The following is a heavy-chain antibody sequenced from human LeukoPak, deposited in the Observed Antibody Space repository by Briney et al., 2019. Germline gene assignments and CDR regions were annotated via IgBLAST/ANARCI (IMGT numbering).Heavy chain of an antibody. V-gene: IGHV3-21*01. CDR1: GFTFSSYS. D-gene: IGHD3-22*01. CDR3: ARPPKRDSSGYFDY. J-gene: IGHJ4*02. CDR2: ISSTSSYI. Sequence: PGGSLRLSCAASGFTFSSYSMNWVRQAPGKGLEWVSSISSTSSYIYYADSVKGRFTISRDNAKNSLYLQMYSLRAEDTAVYYCARPPKRDSSGYFDYWGQGTLVTVSS.